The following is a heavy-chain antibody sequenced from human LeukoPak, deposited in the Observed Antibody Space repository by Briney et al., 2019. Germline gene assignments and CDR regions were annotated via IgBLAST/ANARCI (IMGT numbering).Heavy chain of an antibody. Sequence: ASVTVSCKGSGYTFTIYGISLLRQPPAQGLEWMGWISAYNCNTNYAQKLQGRVTMTTDKSPSTAYMELRSLRYDDTAVYYCARETTVGWFDPWGQGTLVTVSS. V-gene: IGHV1-18*01. D-gene: IGHD4-23*01. CDR3: ARETTVGWFDP. J-gene: IGHJ5*02. CDR1: GYTFTIYG. CDR2: ISAYNCNT.